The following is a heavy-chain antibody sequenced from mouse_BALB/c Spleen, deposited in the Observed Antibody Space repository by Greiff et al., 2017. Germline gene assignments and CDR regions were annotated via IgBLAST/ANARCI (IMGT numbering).Heavy chain of an antibody. V-gene: IGHV7-1*02. Sequence: DVMLVESGGGLVQPGGSLRLSCATSGFTFSDFYMEWVRQPPGKRLEWIAASRNKANDYTTEYSASVKGRFIVSRDTSQSILYLQMNALRAEDTAIYYCARDALSTMITSHWYFDVWGAGTTVTVSS. CDR2: SRNKANDYTT. D-gene: IGHD2-4*01. J-gene: IGHJ1*01. CDR1: GFTFSDFY. CDR3: ARDALSTMITSHWYFDV.